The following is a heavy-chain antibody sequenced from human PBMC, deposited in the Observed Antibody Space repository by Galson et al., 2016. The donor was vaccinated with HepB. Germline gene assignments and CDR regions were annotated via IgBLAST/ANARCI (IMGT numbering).Heavy chain of an antibody. D-gene: IGHD2-2*01. CDR2: INRDGSEK. Sequence: SLRLSCAGSGFSLGAYWMVWVRQAPGKGLEWVANINRDGSEKYSLEGRFSISRDNAKNSLYLHMDSLRAEDTAVYYCARDVGYEALDYWGQGTLVTVSS. J-gene: IGHJ4*02. V-gene: IGHV3-7*01. CDR1: GFSLGAYW. CDR3: ARDVGYEALDY.